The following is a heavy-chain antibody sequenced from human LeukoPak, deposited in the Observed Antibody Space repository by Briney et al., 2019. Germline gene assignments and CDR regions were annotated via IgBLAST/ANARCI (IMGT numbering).Heavy chain of an antibody. D-gene: IGHD3-22*01. J-gene: IGHJ3*02. V-gene: IGHV3-23*01. CDR2: ISGSAYST. CDR3: ARNTSGFKLGDAFDI. CDR1: GLTFSSYA. Sequence: PGGPLRLSCAASGLTFSSYAMTWVRQAPGKGLEWISAISGSAYSTSYADSVKGRFTISRDNSKNTLYLQMNSLRAEDTAIYYCARNTSGFKLGDAFDIWGQGTMVTVSS.